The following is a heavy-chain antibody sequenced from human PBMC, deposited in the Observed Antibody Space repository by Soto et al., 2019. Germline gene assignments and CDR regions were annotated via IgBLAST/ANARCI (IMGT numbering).Heavy chain of an antibody. D-gene: IGHD5-18*01. CDR3: ASWIQKIDY. J-gene: IGHJ4*02. Sequence: QVHLVESAGGLVKPGGSLRLSCAASGFTFSDYYMSRIRQAPGKGLEWVSYISSSGNTRYYADSVKGRFTISRDSAKKSLYLQMNSLRAEDTAVYYCASWIQKIDYWGQGTLVTVSS. V-gene: IGHV3-11*01. CDR1: GFTFSDYY. CDR2: ISSSGNTR.